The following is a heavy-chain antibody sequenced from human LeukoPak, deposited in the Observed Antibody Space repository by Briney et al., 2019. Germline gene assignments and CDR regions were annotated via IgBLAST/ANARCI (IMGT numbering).Heavy chain of an antibody. CDR3: AVGGYSSSSVPFDY. J-gene: IGHJ4*02. CDR2: IYSGGST. Sequence: PGGSLRLSCAASGFTVSSNYMSWVRQAPGKGLEWVSVIYSGGSTCYADSVKGRFTISRDNSKNTLYLQMNSLRAEDTAVYYCAVGGYSSSSVPFDYWGQGTLVTVSS. CDR1: GFTVSSNY. D-gene: IGHD6-6*01. V-gene: IGHV3-66*02.